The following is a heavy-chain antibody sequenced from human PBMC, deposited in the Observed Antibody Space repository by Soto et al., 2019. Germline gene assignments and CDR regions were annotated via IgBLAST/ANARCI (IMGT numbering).Heavy chain of an antibody. CDR3: GRLEGLATISYYFDY. Sequence: QLQLQESGPGLVKPSETLSLTCTVSGGSVSSSSYYWGWVRQPPGKGLEWIGSVYYSGRTYYNPCLESRVTISVDKSKNQFSLKLMSLSAADTAVYYCGRLEGLATISYYFDYWGQGALVTVSS. CDR2: VYYSGRT. CDR1: GGSVSSSSYY. D-gene: IGHD3-9*01. V-gene: IGHV4-39*01. J-gene: IGHJ4*02.